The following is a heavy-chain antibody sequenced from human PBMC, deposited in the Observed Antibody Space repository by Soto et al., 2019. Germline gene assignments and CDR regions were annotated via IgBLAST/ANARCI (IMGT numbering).Heavy chain of an antibody. CDR1: GGSLSGYY. J-gene: IGHJ6*02. Sequence: SETLSLTCAVNGGSLSGYYWSWIRQSPGKGLEWIGEINHRGSSDYNPSLKSRVTISIDASKNHVTLELTSVTAADTAVYYCARSDNRNSLYGVDVWGQGTAVTVSS. CDR3: ARSDNRNSLYGVDV. V-gene: IGHV4-34*01. CDR2: INHRGSS. D-gene: IGHD1-7*01.